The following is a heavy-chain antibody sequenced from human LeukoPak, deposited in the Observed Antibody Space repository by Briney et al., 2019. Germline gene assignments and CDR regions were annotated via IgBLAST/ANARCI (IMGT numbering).Heavy chain of an antibody. CDR3: ARTYYYDSSGFTPLVFQH. J-gene: IGHJ1*01. CDR2: IIPILGIA. V-gene: IGHV1-69*04. D-gene: IGHD3-22*01. CDR1: GGTFSSYA. Sequence: ASVKVSCKASGGTFSSYAISWVRQAPGQGLEWMGRIIPILGIANYAQKFQGRVTITADKSTGTAYMELSSLRSEDTAVYYCARTYYYDSSGFTPLVFQHWGQGTLVTVSS.